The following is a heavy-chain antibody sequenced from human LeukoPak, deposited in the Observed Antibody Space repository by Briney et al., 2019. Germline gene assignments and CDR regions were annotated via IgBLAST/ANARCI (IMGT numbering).Heavy chain of an antibody. CDR3: TRGRERFLEVDPDAFDI. CDR1: GFTFGDYA. Sequence: PGGSLRLSCTASGFTFGDYAMSWVRQAPGKGLEWVGFIRSIAYGGTTEYAASVKGRFTISRDDSKSIAYLQMNSLKTEDTAVYYCTRGRERFLEVDPDAFDIWGQGTMVTVSS. D-gene: IGHD3-3*01. J-gene: IGHJ3*02. V-gene: IGHV3-49*04. CDR2: IRSIAYGGTT.